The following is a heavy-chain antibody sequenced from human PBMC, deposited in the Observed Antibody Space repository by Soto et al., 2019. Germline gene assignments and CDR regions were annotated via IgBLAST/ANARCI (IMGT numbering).Heavy chain of an antibody. CDR1: GYTFTGCY. CDR3: ARVIGALPYDILTGGYYYYGMDV. J-gene: IGHJ6*02. D-gene: IGHD3-9*01. CDR2: INPNSVGT. V-gene: IGHV1-2*04. Sequence: ASVTVSCKASGYTFTGCYMLWVRQAPGQGREGMGWINPNSVGTNYAQKFQGCVTKTRDTSISTAYMEQSRLRSDDTAVYYCARVIGALPYDILTGGYYYYGMDVWGQGTTVTVSS.